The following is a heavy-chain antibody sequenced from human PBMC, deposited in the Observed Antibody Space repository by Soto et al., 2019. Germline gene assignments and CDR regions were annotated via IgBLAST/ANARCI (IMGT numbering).Heavy chain of an antibody. Sequence: PSETLSLTCTVSGGSISSSSYYWGWIRQPPGKGLEWIGSIYYSGSTYYNPSLKSRVTISVDTSKNQFSLKLSSVTAADTAVYYCARQDDSSGYYPWYFDYWGQGTLVTVSS. CDR1: GGSISSSSYY. J-gene: IGHJ4*02. V-gene: IGHV4-39*01. D-gene: IGHD3-22*01. CDR2: IYYSGST. CDR3: ARQDDSSGYYPWYFDY.